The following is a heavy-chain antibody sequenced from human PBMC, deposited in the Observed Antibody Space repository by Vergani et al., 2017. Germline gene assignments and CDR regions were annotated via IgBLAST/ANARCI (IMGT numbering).Heavy chain of an antibody. Sequence: QVQLVQSGAEVKKPGASVKVSCKASGYTFTSYYMHWVRQAPGQGLEWMGIINPSGGSTSYAQKFQGRVTMTRETSTSTVYKVLSSLRYEDTAVYYCARDLGVRASNDYWGQGTLVTVSS. CDR2: INPSGGST. CDR1: GYTFTSYY. CDR3: ARDLGVRASNDY. J-gene: IGHJ4*02. D-gene: IGHD3-3*01. V-gene: IGHV1-46*01.